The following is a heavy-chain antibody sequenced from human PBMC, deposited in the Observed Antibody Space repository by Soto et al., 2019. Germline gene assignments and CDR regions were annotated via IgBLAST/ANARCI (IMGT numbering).Heavy chain of an antibody. CDR2: IWYDGSNK. CDR1: GFTFSSYG. Sequence: AGGSLRLSCAASGFTFSSYGMHWVRQAPGKGLEWVAVIWYDGSNKYYADSVKGRFTISRDNSKNTLYLQMNSLRAEDTAVYYCASDDYGDRKSADYWGQGTLVTVSS. D-gene: IGHD4-17*01. V-gene: IGHV3-33*01. J-gene: IGHJ4*02. CDR3: ASDDYGDRKSADY.